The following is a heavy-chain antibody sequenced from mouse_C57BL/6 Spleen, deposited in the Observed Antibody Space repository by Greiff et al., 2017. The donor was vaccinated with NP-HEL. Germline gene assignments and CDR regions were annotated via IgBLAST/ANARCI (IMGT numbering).Heavy chain of an antibody. CDR3: AVLATPYYFDY. V-gene: IGHV1-69*01. D-gene: IGHD1-1*01. Sequence: QVQLQQPGAELVMPGASVKLSCKASGYTFTSYWMHWVKQRPGQGLEWIGEIDPSDSYTNYNQKFKGKSTLTVDKSSSTAYMQLSSLTSEDSAVYDCAVLATPYYFDYWGQGTTLTVSS. CDR2: IDPSDSYT. CDR1: GYTFTSYW. J-gene: IGHJ2*01.